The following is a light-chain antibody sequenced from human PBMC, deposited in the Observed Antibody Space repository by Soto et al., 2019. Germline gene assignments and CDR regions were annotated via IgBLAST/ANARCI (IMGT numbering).Light chain of an antibody. J-gene: IGLJ1*01. CDR1: SSDVGAYDY. V-gene: IGLV2-14*01. CDR3: TSYTTSSTLV. Sequence: QSALTQPASVSGSPGQSITISCTGTSSDVGAYDYVSWYQQHPGKAPKVMIYEVSNWPSGVSNRFSGSKSGNTASLTISGPQAEHGATYHCTSYTTSSTLVFGTGPKAT. CDR2: EVS.